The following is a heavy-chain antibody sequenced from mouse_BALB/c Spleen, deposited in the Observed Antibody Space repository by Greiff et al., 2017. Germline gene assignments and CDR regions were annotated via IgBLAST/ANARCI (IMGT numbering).Heavy chain of an antibody. CDR2: ISDGGSYT. Sequence: EVKLMESGGGLVKPGGSLKLSCAASGFTFSDYYMYWVRQTPEKRLEWVATISDGGSYTYYPDSVKGRFTISRDNAKNNLYLQMSSLKSEDTAMYYCARSYGNYAFDYWGQGTTLTVSS. D-gene: IGHD2-1*01. V-gene: IGHV5-4*02. CDR1: GFTFSDYY. CDR3: ARSYGNYAFDY. J-gene: IGHJ2*01.